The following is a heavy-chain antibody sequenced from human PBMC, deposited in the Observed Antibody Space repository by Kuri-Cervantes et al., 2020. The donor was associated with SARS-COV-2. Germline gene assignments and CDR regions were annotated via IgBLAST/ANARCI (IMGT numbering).Heavy chain of an antibody. CDR3: ASPIIVGATDY. CDR1: GGSISSRDHY. J-gene: IGHJ4*02. V-gene: IGHV4-30-4*08. Sequence: SETLSLTCTVSGGSISSRDHYWSWIRQPPGKGLEWIGYIYYSGNTYYNPSLKSRVSMSVDTSKNQFSLKLNAVTAADTAVYYCASPIIVGATDYWGQGILVTVS. CDR2: IYYSGNT. D-gene: IGHD1-26*01.